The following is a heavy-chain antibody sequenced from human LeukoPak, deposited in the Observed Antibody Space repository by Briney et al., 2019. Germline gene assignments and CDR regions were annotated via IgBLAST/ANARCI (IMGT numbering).Heavy chain of an antibody. CDR3: ARALRSYTDY. Sequence: GGSLRLSCAASGFTFSSYWMSWVRQAPGKGLECVANINEDGNKKYYVDSVKGRFTISRDNAKNSLYLQMNSLRAEDTAVYYCARALRSYTDYWGQGTLVTVSS. D-gene: IGHD3-10*01. V-gene: IGHV3-7*01. J-gene: IGHJ4*02. CDR1: GFTFSSYW. CDR2: INEDGNKK.